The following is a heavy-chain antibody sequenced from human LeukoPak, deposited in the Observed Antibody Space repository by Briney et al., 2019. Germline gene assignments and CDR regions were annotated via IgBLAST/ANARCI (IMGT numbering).Heavy chain of an antibody. CDR2: IYTSGGT. D-gene: IGHD1-26*01. J-gene: IGHJ4*02. CDR1: GGSISNYY. CDR3: ARKGGIVGVLNY. V-gene: IGHV4-4*07. Sequence: SETLSLTCTVSGGSISNYYWTWIRQPAGKGLEWIGRIYTSGGTNYNPSLKSRVTISVDTSKNQFSLKLSSVTAADTAVYYCARKGGIVGVLNYWGQGTLVTVTS.